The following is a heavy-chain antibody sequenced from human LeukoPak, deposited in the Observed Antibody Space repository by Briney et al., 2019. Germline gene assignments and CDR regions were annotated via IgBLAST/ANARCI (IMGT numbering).Heavy chain of an antibody. CDR3: TAGRWSSL. D-gene: IGHD3-3*01. V-gene: IGHV3-15*01. CDR1: GFDLTNNW. CDR2: INSKTNGGTT. Sequence: GGSLRLSCAASGFDLTNNWMRWVRQAPGKGLEWVGRINSKTNGGTTDYAAPVKGRFTISRDESKNTMYLQMNSLQTEDTGVYYCTAGRWSSLWGQGTLVTVSS. J-gene: IGHJ4*02.